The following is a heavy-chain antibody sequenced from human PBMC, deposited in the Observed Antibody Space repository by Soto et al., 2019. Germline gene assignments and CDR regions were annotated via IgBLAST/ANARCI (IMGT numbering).Heavy chain of an antibody. Sequence: QVQLVQSGAEVKKPGSSVKVSCKASGGTFSSYAISWVRQAPGQGLEWMGGIIPIFGTANYAQKLQGRVTITADESTSRAYRELSSLRSEDTAVYYCARHDYGDYVYAFDIWGQGTMVTVSS. CDR2: IIPIFGTA. CDR1: GGTFSSYA. CDR3: ARHDYGDYVYAFDI. D-gene: IGHD4-17*01. J-gene: IGHJ3*02. V-gene: IGHV1-69*12.